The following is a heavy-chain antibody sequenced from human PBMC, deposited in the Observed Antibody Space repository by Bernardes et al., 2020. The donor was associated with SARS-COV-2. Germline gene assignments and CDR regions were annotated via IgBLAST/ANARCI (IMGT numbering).Heavy chain of an antibody. D-gene: IGHD3-9*01. CDR1: GFTFSSYA. CDR3: TKGYDFLTGVDY. Sequence: GGSLRLSCAASGFTFSSYAMSWVRQAPGKGLEWVSDISGSGGSTYYTDSVKGRFTISRDNSKNTLYLQMNSLRAEDTAVYYCTKGYDFLTGVDYWGQGTLVTVSS. CDR2: ISGSGGST. J-gene: IGHJ4*02. V-gene: IGHV3-23*01.